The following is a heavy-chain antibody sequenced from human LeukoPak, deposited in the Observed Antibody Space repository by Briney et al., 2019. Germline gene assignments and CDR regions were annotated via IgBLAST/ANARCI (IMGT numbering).Heavy chain of an antibody. V-gene: IGHV3-23*01. CDR3: ANSIYDSSGFDAFDI. D-gene: IGHD3-22*01. CDR1: GFTFSSYA. Sequence: PGGSLRLSCAASGFTFSSYAMSWVRQAPGKGLEWVPAISGSGGSTYYADSVKGRFTISRDNSKNTLYLQMNSLRAEDTAVYYCANSIYDSSGFDAFDIWGQGTMVTVSP. CDR2: ISGSGGST. J-gene: IGHJ3*02.